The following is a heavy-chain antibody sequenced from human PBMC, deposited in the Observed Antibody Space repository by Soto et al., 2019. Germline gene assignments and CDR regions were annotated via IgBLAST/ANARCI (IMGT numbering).Heavy chain of an antibody. V-gene: IGHV3-30-3*01. Sequence: GGSLRLSCAASEFTFSNYWMHWVRQAPGKGLEWVAVISYDGSNKYYADSVKGRFTISRDNSKNTLYLQMNSLRAEDTAVYYCARDVAKFSQYSSPAAYWGQGTLVTVSS. D-gene: IGHD6-6*01. CDR2: ISYDGSNK. CDR1: EFTFSNYW. CDR3: ARDVAKFSQYSSPAAY. J-gene: IGHJ4*02.